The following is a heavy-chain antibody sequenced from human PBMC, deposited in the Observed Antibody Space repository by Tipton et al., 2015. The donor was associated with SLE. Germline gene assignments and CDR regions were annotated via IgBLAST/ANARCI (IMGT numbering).Heavy chain of an antibody. V-gene: IGHV4-31*03. Sequence: TLSLTCTVSSGSVSSGAYYWSWIRQHPGKGLEWIGYVFSSGTTYYNPSLKGRLSLSVDTSKNQFSLKLSSVTAADTAVYYCARAEGSWDAFDIWGQGTMVTVSS. CDR2: VFSSGTT. CDR1: SGSVSSGAYY. D-gene: IGHD2-15*01. CDR3: ARAEGSWDAFDI. J-gene: IGHJ3*02.